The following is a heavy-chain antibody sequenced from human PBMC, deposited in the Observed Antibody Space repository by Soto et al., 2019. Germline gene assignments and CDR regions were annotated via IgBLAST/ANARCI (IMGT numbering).Heavy chain of an antibody. CDR2: ISYDGSNK. D-gene: IGHD6-19*01. V-gene: IGHV3-30-3*01. Sequence: LRLSCAASGFTFSSYAMHWVRQAPGKGLEWVAVISYDGSNKYYADSVKGRFTISRDNSKNTLYLQMNSLRAEDTAVYYCARDVGIAVAGGNYYYYGMDVWGQGTTVTVSS. J-gene: IGHJ6*02. CDR3: ARDVGIAVAGGNYYYYGMDV. CDR1: GFTFSSYA.